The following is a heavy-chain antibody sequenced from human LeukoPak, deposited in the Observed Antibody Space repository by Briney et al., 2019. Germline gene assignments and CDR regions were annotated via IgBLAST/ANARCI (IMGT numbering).Heavy chain of an antibody. CDR1: GGSISSSSYY. Sequence: SETLSLTCTVSGGSISSSSYYWGWIRQPPGKGLEWIGSIYYSGSTYYNPSLKSRVAISVDTSKSQFSLKLSSVTAADTAMYYCARGLPAVILYYFDYWGQGTLVTVSS. V-gene: IGHV4-39*01. D-gene: IGHD2-2*01. CDR3: ARGLPAVILYYFDY. J-gene: IGHJ4*02. CDR2: IYYSGST.